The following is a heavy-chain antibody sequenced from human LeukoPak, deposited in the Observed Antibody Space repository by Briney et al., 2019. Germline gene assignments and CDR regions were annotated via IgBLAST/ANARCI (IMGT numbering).Heavy chain of an antibody. D-gene: IGHD6-13*01. J-gene: IGHJ4*02. CDR2: IYSGGST. Sequence: PGGSLRLSCAASGFTVSSNYMNWVRQAPGKGLEWVSVIYSGGSTYYADSVKGRFTISRDNSKNTLYLQMNSLRAEDTAVYYCATRDSSSWYSLDYWGQGTLVTVSS. CDR1: GFTVSSNY. V-gene: IGHV3-66*01. CDR3: ATRDSSSWYSLDY.